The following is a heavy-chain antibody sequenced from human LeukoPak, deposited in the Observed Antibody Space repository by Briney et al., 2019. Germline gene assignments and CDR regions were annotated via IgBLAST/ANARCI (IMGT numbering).Heavy chain of an antibody. D-gene: IGHD3-10*01. CDR1: GFTFSSYW. Sequence: GGSLRLSCAASGFTFSSYWRHWVRQAPGKGLVWVSRINSDGSSTSYADSVKGRFTISRDNAKNTLYLQMNSLRAEDTAVYYCARGVWFGAPGGYYYYMDVWGKGTTVTVSS. J-gene: IGHJ6*03. CDR2: INSDGSST. CDR3: ARGVWFGAPGGYYYYMDV. V-gene: IGHV3-74*01.